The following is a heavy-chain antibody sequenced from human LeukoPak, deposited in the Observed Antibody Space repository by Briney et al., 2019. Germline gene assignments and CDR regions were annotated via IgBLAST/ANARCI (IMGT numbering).Heavy chain of an antibody. J-gene: IGHJ5*02. V-gene: IGHV1-69*05. CDR3: ARGPSMKDWFAP. D-gene: IGHD2/OR15-2a*01. Sequence: SVKVSCKASGGTFSSYAISWVRQAPGQGLEWMGRIIPIFGTANYAQKFQGRVTITTDESTSTAYMELSSLRSEDTAVYYCARGPSMKDWFAPWGQGTLVTVSS. CDR1: GGTFSSYA. CDR2: IIPIFGTA.